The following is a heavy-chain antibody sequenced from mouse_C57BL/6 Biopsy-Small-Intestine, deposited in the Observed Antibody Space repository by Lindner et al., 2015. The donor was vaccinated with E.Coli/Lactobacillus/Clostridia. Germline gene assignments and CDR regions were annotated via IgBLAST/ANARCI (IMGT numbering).Heavy chain of an antibody. CDR1: GISITTGNYR. CDR2: IYYSGTI. V-gene: IGHV3-5*01. Sequence: EVQLQESGPGLVKPPQTVFLTCTVTGISITTGNYRWSWIRQFPGNKLEWIGYIYYSGTITYNPSLTSRTTITRDTPKNQFFLEMNSLTAEDTATYYCARGDGNYYAMDYWGQGTSVTVSS. J-gene: IGHJ4*01. D-gene: IGHD2-1*01. CDR3: ARGDGNYYAMDY.